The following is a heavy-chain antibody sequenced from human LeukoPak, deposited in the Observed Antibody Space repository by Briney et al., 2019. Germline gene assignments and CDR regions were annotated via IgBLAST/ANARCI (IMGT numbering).Heavy chain of an antibody. D-gene: IGHD3-10*02. V-gene: IGHV4-59*01. J-gene: IGHJ4*02. CDR3: ARSTGSTMFIDY. Sequence: PSETLSLTCTVSGGSISPYYCSWIRQPPGKGLEWLGYIYYSGNTEYKPSLKSRVAMSVDTSKNQFSLRLSSVTAADTAVYYCARSTGSTMFIDYWGQGTLVTVSS. CDR2: IYYSGNT. CDR1: GGSISPYY.